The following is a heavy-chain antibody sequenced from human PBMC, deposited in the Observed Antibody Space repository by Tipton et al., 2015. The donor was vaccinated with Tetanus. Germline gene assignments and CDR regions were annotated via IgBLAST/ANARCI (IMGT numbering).Heavy chain of an antibody. CDR2: IFGSGGT. CDR1: GDSISSGDYY. V-gene: IGHV4-31*02. J-gene: IGHJ4*02. D-gene: IGHD3-9*01. Sequence: TLSLTCVVSGDSISSGDYYWTWIRQHPGRGLESIGYIFGSGGTFYNPSLESRVTISLDTSKNHFSLKLTSVTAADTAVYYCARDRSHFYFEPQIDYWGQGTPVTASS. CDR3: ARDRSHFYFEPQIDY.